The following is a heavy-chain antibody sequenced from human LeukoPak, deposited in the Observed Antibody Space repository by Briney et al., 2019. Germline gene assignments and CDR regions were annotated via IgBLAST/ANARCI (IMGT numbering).Heavy chain of an antibody. D-gene: IGHD3-3*01. CDR2: ISGSGGST. CDR1: GFTFSSYA. V-gene: IGHV3-23*01. Sequence: GGSLRLSCAASGFTFSSYAMSWVRQAPGKGLEWVSAISGSGGSTYYADSVKGRFTISRDNSKNTLYPQMNSLRAEDTAVYYCARKFLEWLSYVDYWGQGTLVTVSS. CDR3: ARKFLEWLSYVDY. J-gene: IGHJ4*02.